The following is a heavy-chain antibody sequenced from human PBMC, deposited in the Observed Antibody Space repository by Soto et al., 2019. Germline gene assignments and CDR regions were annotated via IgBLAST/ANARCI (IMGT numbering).Heavy chain of an antibody. Sequence: GESLKISCAASGFTFSSYSMNWVRQAPGKGLEWVSSISSSSSYIYYADSVKGRFTISRDNAKNSLYLQMNSLRAEDTAVYYCASLFGSVWGSSSAFDIWGQGTMVTVSS. J-gene: IGHJ3*02. CDR3: ASLFGSVWGSSSAFDI. D-gene: IGHD6-6*01. CDR1: GFTFSSYS. V-gene: IGHV3-21*01. CDR2: ISSSSSYI.